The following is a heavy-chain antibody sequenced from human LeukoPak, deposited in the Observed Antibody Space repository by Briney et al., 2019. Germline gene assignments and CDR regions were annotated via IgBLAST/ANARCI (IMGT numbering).Heavy chain of an antibody. J-gene: IGHJ4*02. CDR1: GGSFSNYY. D-gene: IGHD3-9*01. V-gene: IGHV4-59*01. Sequence: SETLSLTCSVSGGSFSNYYWSWIRQPPGKGLEWIGVIYYSGTTDYNPSLKSRVTISVDTSKKQFSLKLSSVTAADTAVYYCARGVVLTGYPLDFWGRGTLVTVSS. CDR3: ARGVVLTGYPLDF. CDR2: IYYSGTT.